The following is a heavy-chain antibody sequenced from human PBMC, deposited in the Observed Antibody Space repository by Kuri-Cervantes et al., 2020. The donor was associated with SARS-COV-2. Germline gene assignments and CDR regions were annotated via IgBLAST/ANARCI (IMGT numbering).Heavy chain of an antibody. CDR2: FDPEDGET. V-gene: IGHV1-24*01. D-gene: IGHD3-3*01. CDR3: ATHHYDFWSGYLDH. Sequence: ASVKVSCKASGYTFTSYDINWVRQAPGKGLEWMGGFDPEDGETIYAQKFQGRVTMTEDTSTDTAYMELSSLRSEDTAVYYCATHHYDFWSGYLDHWGQGTLVTVSS. CDR1: GYTFTSYD. J-gene: IGHJ4*02.